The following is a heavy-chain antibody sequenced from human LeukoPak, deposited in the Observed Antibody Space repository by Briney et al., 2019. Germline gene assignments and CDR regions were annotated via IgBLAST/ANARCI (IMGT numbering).Heavy chain of an antibody. CDR3: ARPTGYSSGWDI. Sequence: PGGSLRLSSAASGFTFSAYSMNWVRQAPGKGLEWVSFISTSSGTIYYADSVEGRFTISRDNAKNSLYLQMNSLRDEDTAVYYCARPTGYSSGWDIWGQGTMVTVSS. D-gene: IGHD6-19*01. V-gene: IGHV3-48*02. CDR2: ISTSSGTI. J-gene: IGHJ3*02. CDR1: GFTFSAYS.